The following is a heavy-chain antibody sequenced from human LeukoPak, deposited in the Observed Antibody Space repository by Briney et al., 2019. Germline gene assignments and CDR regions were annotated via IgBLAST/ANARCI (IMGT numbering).Heavy chain of an antibody. CDR1: SGSINNHY. Sequence: PSETLSLTCIVSSGSINNHYWSWIRQPPGKGLEWIGYIYDSWNTNYNPSLQSRVTISMDASRNQFSLNLTSVTAADTAVYYCARDRIGYGLDYWGQGTLVTVSS. J-gene: IGHJ4*02. D-gene: IGHD5-18*01. CDR3: ARDRIGYGLDY. V-gene: IGHV4-59*11. CDR2: IYDSWNT.